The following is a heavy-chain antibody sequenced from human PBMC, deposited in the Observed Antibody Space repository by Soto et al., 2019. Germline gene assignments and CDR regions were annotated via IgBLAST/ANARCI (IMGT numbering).Heavy chain of an antibody. J-gene: IGHJ4*02. CDR3: ARIGTAMGEFDY. Sequence: ASVKVSCKASGYMFTGCYLHWVRQAPGQGLEWMGWINPNSGGTNYAQKFQGWVTMTRDTSISTAYLELSRMKSNDTAVYYCARIGTAMGEFDYWGQGTLVTVSS. CDR1: GYMFTGCY. D-gene: IGHD5-18*01. CDR2: INPNSGGT. V-gene: IGHV1-2*04.